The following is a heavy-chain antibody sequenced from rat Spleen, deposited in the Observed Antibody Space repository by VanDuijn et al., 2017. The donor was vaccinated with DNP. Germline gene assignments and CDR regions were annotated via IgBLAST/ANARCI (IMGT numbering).Heavy chain of an antibody. J-gene: IGHJ2*01. CDR3: ARRGTVMSFDY. CDR1: GFIFSNYW. V-gene: IGHV5-31*01. D-gene: IGHD1-12*01. CDR2: ISDDGGST. Sequence: EVQLVESGGGPVQPGRSLKLSCVASGFIFSNYWMTWIRQAPGKGLEWVATISDDGGSTYYRDSVKGRFTISRDNAKSTLYLQMDSLRSEDTATYYCARRGTVMSFDYWGQGVMVTVSS.